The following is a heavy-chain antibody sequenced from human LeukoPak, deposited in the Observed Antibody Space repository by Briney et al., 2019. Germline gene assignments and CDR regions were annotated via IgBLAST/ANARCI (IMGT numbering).Heavy chain of an antibody. V-gene: IGHV3-15*01. Sequence: GGSLRLSCAASGFTFSNAWMSWVRQAPGKGLEWVGRIKSKTDGGTTDYAVPVKGRFTISRDDSKNTLYLQMNSLKTEDTAVYYCTTGSYDYGDYHDAFDIWGQGTMVTVSS. CDR1: GFTFSNAW. J-gene: IGHJ3*02. CDR3: TTGSYDYGDYHDAFDI. D-gene: IGHD4-17*01. CDR2: IKSKTDGGTT.